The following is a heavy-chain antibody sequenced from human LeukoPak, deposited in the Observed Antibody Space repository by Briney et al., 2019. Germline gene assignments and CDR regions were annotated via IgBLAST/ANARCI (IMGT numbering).Heavy chain of an antibody. CDR3: ARDRYYYDSSGYWWFDP. CDR1: GGSISSSNW. CDR2: VYHSGST. Sequence: PSGTLSLTCAVSGGSISSSNWWSWVRQPPGKGLEWIGEVYHSGSTNYNPSLKSRVTMSVDTSKNQFSLKLSSVTAADTAVYYCARDRYYYDSSGYWWFDPWGQGTLVTVSS. J-gene: IGHJ5*02. D-gene: IGHD3-22*01. V-gene: IGHV4-4*02.